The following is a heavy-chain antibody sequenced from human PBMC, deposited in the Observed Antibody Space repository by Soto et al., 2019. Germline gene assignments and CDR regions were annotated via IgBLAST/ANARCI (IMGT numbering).Heavy chain of an antibody. J-gene: IGHJ5*02. Sequence: SETLSLTCAVSGCSISSGGYSWSWIRQPPGKGLEWIGYIYNSGSTYYNPSLKSRVTISVDRSKNQFSLKLTSVTAADTAVYYCARSAFPWGQGTLVTVSS. CDR3: ARSAFP. CDR2: IYNSGST. CDR1: GCSISSGGYS. V-gene: IGHV4-30-2*01.